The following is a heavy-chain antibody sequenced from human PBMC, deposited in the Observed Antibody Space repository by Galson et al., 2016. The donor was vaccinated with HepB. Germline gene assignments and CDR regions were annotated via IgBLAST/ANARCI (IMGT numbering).Heavy chain of an antibody. V-gene: IGHV1-69*13. D-gene: IGHD6-13*01. CDR2: IIPMFGSP. CDR3: ARGPSIAASGRLDY. J-gene: IGHJ4*02. CDR1: EGTFSNYG. Sequence: SVKVSCKASEGTFSNYGFSWVRQAPGQGLEWMGAIIPMFGSPTYAPKFQGRLTITADESTYTACMSLSSLTSDDTAVFYCARGPSIAASGRLDYWGQGTPVIVSS.